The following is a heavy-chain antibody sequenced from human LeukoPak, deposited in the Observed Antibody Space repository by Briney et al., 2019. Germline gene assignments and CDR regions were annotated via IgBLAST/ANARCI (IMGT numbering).Heavy chain of an antibody. J-gene: IGHJ4*02. CDR2: MSGSGGST. CDR3: AKNQGQWLVPVDY. CDR1: GXTFSNYA. V-gene: IGHV3-23*01. Sequence: QPGGSLRLSCAASGXTFSNYAMSWVRQAPGKGLEWVPSMSGSGGSTYYADSVKGRFTISRDNSKNTLYLQMNNLRAEDTALYYCAKNQGQWLVPVDYWGQGTLVTVSS. D-gene: IGHD6-19*01.